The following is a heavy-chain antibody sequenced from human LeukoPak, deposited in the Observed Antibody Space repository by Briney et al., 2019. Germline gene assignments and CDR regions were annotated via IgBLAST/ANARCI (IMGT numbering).Heavy chain of an antibody. CDR3: ARDRESGWISSS. V-gene: IGHV1-69*04. D-gene: IGHD6-19*01. CDR2: IIPILGIA. Sequence: SVKVSCKASGGTFSSYAISWVRQAPGQGLEWMGRIIPILGIANYAQKFQGRVTITADKSTSTAYMELSSLRSEDTAVYYCARDRESGWISSSWGQGTLVTVSS. J-gene: IGHJ4*02. CDR1: GGTFSSYA.